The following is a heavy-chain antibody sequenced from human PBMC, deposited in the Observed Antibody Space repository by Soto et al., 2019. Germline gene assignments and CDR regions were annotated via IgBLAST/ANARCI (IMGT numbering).Heavy chain of an antibody. Sequence: GGSLRLSCAASGFTFSSYGMHWVRQAPGKGLEWVAVIWYDGSNKYYADSVKGRFTISRDNSKNTLYLQMNSLRAEDTAVYYCARYKDYYDSTSKSYSYYYYGMEVWGQGTTVTVSS. J-gene: IGHJ6*02. V-gene: IGHV3-33*01. CDR3: ARYKDYYDSTSKSYSYYYYGMEV. CDR2: IWYDGSNK. CDR1: GFTFSSYG. D-gene: IGHD3-22*01.